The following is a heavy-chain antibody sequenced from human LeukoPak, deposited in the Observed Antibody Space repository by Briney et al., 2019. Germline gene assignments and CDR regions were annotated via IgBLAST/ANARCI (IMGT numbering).Heavy chain of an antibody. J-gene: IGHJ5*02. V-gene: IGHV4-34*01. D-gene: IGHD2-2*01. CDR3: ARGRLGGYCSSTSCYQRNWFDP. CDR1: GGSFSGYY. Sequence: SETLSLTCAVYGGSFSGYYWSWIRQPPGKGLEWIGEINHSGSTNYNPSLKSRVTISADTSKNQFSLKLSSVTAADTAVYYCARGRLGGYCSSTSCYQRNWFDPWGQGTLVTVSS. CDR2: INHSGST.